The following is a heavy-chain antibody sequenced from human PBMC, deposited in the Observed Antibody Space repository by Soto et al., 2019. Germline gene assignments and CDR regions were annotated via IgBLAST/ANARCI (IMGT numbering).Heavy chain of an antibody. Sequence: PSETLSLTCTVSGGSISPYYWSWIRQPPGKGLYWIGYIYYTGSTEYNTSLKSRVTISVDTSKNQFSLKLSSVTAADTDVYYCARDCSNGVCYSDYYYYGMDVWGQGTTVTVS. CDR3: ARDCSNGVCYSDYYYYGMDV. J-gene: IGHJ6*02. D-gene: IGHD2-8*01. CDR2: IYYTGST. V-gene: IGHV4-59*01. CDR1: GGSISPYY.